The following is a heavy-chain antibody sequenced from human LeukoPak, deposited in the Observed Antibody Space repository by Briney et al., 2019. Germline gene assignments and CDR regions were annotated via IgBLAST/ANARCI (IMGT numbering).Heavy chain of an antibody. CDR1: GFSFSSYS. Sequence: GGSLRLSCAASGFSFSSYSMNWVRQAPGKGLEWVANIKEDGSEKYYVDSVKGRFTISRDNAKNSLYVQMNNLRAEDTAVYYCARGGKLTMLRGVIDYWGQGTLVTVSS. V-gene: IGHV3-7*01. D-gene: IGHD3-10*01. CDR3: ARGGKLTMLRGVIDY. CDR2: IKEDGSEK. J-gene: IGHJ4*02.